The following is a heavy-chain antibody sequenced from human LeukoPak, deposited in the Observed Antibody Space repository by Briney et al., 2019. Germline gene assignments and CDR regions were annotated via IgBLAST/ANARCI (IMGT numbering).Heavy chain of an antibody. D-gene: IGHD3-22*01. J-gene: IGHJ3*02. CDR1: RGTFSSYA. V-gene: IGHV1-69*13. Sequence: GASVKVSCKASRGTFSSYAISWVRQAPGQGLEWMGGIIPIFGTANYAQKFQGRVTITADESTSTAYMELSSLRSEDTAVYYCARGSGGNYDSSGYYSHAFDIWGQGTMVTVSS. CDR2: IIPIFGTA. CDR3: ARGSGGNYDSSGYYSHAFDI.